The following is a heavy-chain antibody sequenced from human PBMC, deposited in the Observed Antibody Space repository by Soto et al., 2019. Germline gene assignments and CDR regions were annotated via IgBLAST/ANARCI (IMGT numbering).Heavy chain of an antibody. Sequence: GGSLRLSCAASGFTFSSYAMSWVRQAPGKGLEWVSAISGSGGSTYYADSVKGRFTISRDNSKNTLYLQMNSLRAEDTAVYYCAKLPIVVVAATIDAFDIWGQGTMVTVSS. CDR1: GFTFSSYA. J-gene: IGHJ3*02. CDR3: AKLPIVVVAATIDAFDI. D-gene: IGHD2-15*01. V-gene: IGHV3-23*01. CDR2: ISGSGGST.